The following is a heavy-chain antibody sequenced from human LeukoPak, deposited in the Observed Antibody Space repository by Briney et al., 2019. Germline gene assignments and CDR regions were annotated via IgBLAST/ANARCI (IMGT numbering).Heavy chain of an antibody. CDR3: AGGTTVTEAFDY. Sequence: PSETLSLTCTVSGGSISSGGYYWSWIRQHPGKGLEWIGYIYYSGSTYYNPSLKSRVTISVDTSKNQFSLKLSSVTAADTAVYYCAGGTTVTEAFDYWGQGTLVTVSS. CDR2: IYYSGST. V-gene: IGHV4-31*03. D-gene: IGHD4-17*01. CDR1: GGSISSGGYY. J-gene: IGHJ4*02.